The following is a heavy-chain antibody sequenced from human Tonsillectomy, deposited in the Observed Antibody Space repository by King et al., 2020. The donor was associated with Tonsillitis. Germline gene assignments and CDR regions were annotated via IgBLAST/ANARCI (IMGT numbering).Heavy chain of an antibody. CDR1: GFTFSGSA. D-gene: IGHD3-3*01. J-gene: IGHJ6*02. CDR3: IRVNYDFWSGPSDYGMDV. CDR2: IRSKANSYAT. Sequence: VQLVESGGGLVQPGGSLKLSCAASGFTFSGSAMHWVRQASGKGLEWVGRIRSKANSYATAYAASVKGRFTISRDDSKNTAYLQMNSLKTEDTAVYYCIRVNYDFWSGPSDYGMDVWGQGTTVTVSS. V-gene: IGHV3-73*02.